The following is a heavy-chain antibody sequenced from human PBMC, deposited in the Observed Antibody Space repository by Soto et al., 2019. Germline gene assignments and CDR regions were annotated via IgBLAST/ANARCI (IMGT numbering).Heavy chain of an antibody. Sequence: ETLSLTCTVSGGSISSYYWSWIRQPPGKGLEWIGYIYYSGSTNYNPSLKSRVTISVDTSKNQFSLKLSSVTAADTAVYYCARDSSGYDYWGQGTLVTVSS. D-gene: IGHD3-22*01. V-gene: IGHV4-59*01. CDR3: ARDSSGYDY. CDR1: GGSISSYY. J-gene: IGHJ4*02. CDR2: IYYSGST.